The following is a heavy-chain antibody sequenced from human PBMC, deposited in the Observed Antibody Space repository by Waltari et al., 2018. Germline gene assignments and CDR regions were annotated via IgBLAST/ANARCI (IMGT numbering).Heavy chain of an antibody. Sequence: EVQLVYSGGGLVQPGGCLGLSCAASGFPFSSSWFPWVRQAPGKGLVWVERINSDGSGTIYADYVKGRFTISRDNAKNTLYLQLNSLRVEDTAVYYCAREPSPDSSGYFYYYMDVWGKGTTVTVSS. CDR1: GFPFSSSW. CDR2: INSDGSGT. CDR3: AREPSPDSSGYFYYYMDV. V-gene: IGHV3-74*01. J-gene: IGHJ6*03. D-gene: IGHD3-22*01.